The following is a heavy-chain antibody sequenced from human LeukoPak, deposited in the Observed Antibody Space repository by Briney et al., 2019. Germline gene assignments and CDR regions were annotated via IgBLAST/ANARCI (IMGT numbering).Heavy chain of an antibody. J-gene: IGHJ4*02. CDR3: ARDREDYYGSGGY. D-gene: IGHD3-10*01. Sequence: PGGSLRLSCAASGFTFSSYAMHWVRQAPGKGLEWVAVISYDGSNKYYADSVKGRFTISRDNSKNTLYLQMNSLRAEDTAVYYCARDREDYYGSGGYWGQGTLVTVSS. CDR1: GFTFSSYA. V-gene: IGHV3-30-3*01. CDR2: ISYDGSNK.